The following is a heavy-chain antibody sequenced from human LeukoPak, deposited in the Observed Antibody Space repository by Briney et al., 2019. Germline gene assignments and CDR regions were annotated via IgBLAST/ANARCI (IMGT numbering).Heavy chain of an antibody. V-gene: IGHV4-39*07. CDR3: ARIEYSSSCDY. CDR1: GGSITTYY. D-gene: IGHD6-6*01. Sequence: PSETLSLTCSVSGGSITTYYWGWIRQPPGKGLECIGSIYYSGGTYYNPSLKSRVTISVDTSKNQFSLKLSFVTAADTAVYYCARIEYSSSCDYWGQGTLVTVSS. J-gene: IGHJ4*02. CDR2: IYYSGGT.